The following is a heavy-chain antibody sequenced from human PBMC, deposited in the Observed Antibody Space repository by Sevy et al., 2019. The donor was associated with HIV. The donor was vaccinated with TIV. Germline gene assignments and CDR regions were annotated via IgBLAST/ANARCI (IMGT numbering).Heavy chain of an antibody. D-gene: IGHD1-20*01. Sequence: GGCLRLSCAASGFTFSSYAMSWVRQAPGKGLEWVSAISGSGGSTYYADSVKARFTICRDNSKNTLYLQMNSLRAEDTAVYYCAKDGYKPSVGDENYYYYYMDVWGKGTTVTVSS. CDR1: GFTFSSYA. CDR2: ISGSGGST. J-gene: IGHJ6*03. CDR3: AKDGYKPSVGDENYYYYYMDV. V-gene: IGHV3-23*01.